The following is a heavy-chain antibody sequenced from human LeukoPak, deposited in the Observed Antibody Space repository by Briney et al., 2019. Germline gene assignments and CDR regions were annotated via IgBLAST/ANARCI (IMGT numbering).Heavy chain of an antibody. V-gene: IGHV3-7*03. CDR3: ARACNRCACPYYFDS. CDR1: GFTFSGYW. Sequence: GGSLRLSCAASGFTFSGYWMSWVRQAPGNGLEGAADIRQDGIEKYHVDSAKARFTISRDNAKNSLDLQMNSLRAEDTAVYYCARACNRCACPYYFDSWGQGTLVTVSS. J-gene: IGHJ4*02. CDR2: IRQDGIEK. D-gene: IGHD2/OR15-2a*01.